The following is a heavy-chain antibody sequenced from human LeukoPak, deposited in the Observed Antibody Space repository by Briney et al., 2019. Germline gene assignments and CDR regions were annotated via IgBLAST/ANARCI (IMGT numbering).Heavy chain of an antibody. Sequence: GGSLRLSCAASGFSVTTNYMTWVRQAPGKGLDWVSVIFSGTTTYYADSVKGRFAISRDNSKNTEYLQMNSLRGEDTAVYYCARLGKGLDGGVQNAFDIWGQGTMVIVSS. V-gene: IGHV3-53*01. CDR3: ARLGKGLDGGVQNAFDI. D-gene: IGHD3-16*01. J-gene: IGHJ3*02. CDR2: IFSGTTT. CDR1: GFSVTTNY.